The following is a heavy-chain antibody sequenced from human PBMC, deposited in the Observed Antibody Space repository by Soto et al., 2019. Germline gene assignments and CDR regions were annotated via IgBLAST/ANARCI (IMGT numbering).Heavy chain of an antibody. Sequence: PGGALGRSCAASGFPFRNYAMSWVRQTPEKGLEWVAAISGGGNDRYYADFVKGRFTFSRDNSRNILYLQMTSLRAEDTATYYCARSLFMVAPDNEPFDYWGQGPLVTVSS. CDR1: GFPFRNYA. CDR2: ISGGGNDR. CDR3: ARSLFMVAPDNEPFDY. V-gene: IGHV3-23*01. J-gene: IGHJ4*02. D-gene: IGHD2-15*01.